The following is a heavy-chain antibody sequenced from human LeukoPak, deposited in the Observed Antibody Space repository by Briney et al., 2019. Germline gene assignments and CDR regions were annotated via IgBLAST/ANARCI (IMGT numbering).Heavy chain of an antibody. CDR2: FYNSGST. D-gene: IGHD5-18*01. CDR1: GGSISSYY. V-gene: IGHV4-4*07. Sequence: SETLSLTCTVSGGSISSYYWNWIRQPAGKGLEWIGRFYNSGSTSYNPSLKSRVTISVDTSKNQFSLKLSSVTAADTAVYYCARSGGYSMVMNYWGQGTLVTVSS. J-gene: IGHJ4*02. CDR3: ARSGGYSMVMNY.